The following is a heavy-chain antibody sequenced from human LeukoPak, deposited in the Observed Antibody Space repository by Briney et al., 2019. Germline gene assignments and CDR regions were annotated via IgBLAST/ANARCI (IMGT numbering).Heavy chain of an antibody. CDR2: INHGGNT. V-gene: IGHV4-34*01. CDR3: ARATMYYYDSSGYYVK. Sequence: SETLSLTCVVYGASFSDYYWGWIRQPPGKGPEWIGEINHGGNTNYNPSLKSRVTISVDTSKNQFSLRLRSVTAADTAVYYCARATMYYYDSSGYYVKWGQGTLVTVSP. J-gene: IGHJ4*02. D-gene: IGHD3-22*01. CDR1: GASFSDYY.